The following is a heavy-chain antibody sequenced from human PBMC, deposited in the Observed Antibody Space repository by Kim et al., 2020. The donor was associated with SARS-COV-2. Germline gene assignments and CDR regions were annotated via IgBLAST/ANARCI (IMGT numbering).Heavy chain of an antibody. CDR2: IIPILGIA. Sequence: SVKVSCKASGGTFSSYAISWVRQAPGQGLEWMGRIIPILGIANYAQKFQGRVTITADKSTSTAYMELSSLRPEDTAVYYCARDPLRYFDWLLGRGGGHFFDYWGQGTLVTVSS. CDR1: GGTFSSYA. CDR3: ARDPLRYFDWLLGRGGGHFFDY. V-gene: IGHV1-69*04. D-gene: IGHD3-9*01. J-gene: IGHJ4*02.